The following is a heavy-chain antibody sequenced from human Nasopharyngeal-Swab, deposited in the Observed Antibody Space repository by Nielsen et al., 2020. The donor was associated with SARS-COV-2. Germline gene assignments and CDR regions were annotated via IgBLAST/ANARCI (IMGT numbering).Heavy chain of an antibody. Sequence: SETLSLTCTVSGGSISSSSYYWGWIRQPPGMGLEWIGSIYYSGSTYYNPSLKSRVTISVDTSKNQFSVKLSSVTAADTAVYYCASYYYDSSDYSYWFDPWGQGTLVTVSS. CDR3: ASYYYDSSDYSYWFDP. CDR2: IYYSGST. J-gene: IGHJ5*02. D-gene: IGHD3-22*01. V-gene: IGHV4-39*01. CDR1: GGSISSSSYY.